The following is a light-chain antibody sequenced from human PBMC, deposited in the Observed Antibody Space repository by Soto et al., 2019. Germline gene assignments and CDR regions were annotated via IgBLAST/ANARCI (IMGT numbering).Light chain of an antibody. CDR1: SSNIGAGYG. Sequence: QSVLTQPPSVSGAPGQRVAISCTGSSSNIGAGYGVHWYQQLPGTAPKLLIYGNNNRPSGVPDRFSGSKSGTSASLAITGLQAEDEADYFCQSYDSSLYVFGTGTKVTVL. J-gene: IGLJ1*01. V-gene: IGLV1-40*01. CDR3: QSYDSSLYV. CDR2: GNN.